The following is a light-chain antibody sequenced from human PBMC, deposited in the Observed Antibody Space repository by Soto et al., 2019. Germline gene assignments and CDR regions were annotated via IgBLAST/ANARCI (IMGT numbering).Light chain of an antibody. J-gene: IGKJ2*01. CDR2: DAS. CDR1: QSVSSW. Sequence: DIQMTQSPSTLSASVGDRGNITCRASQSVSSWLAWYQQKPGKAPNLLIYDASSLESGVPSRFIGSGSGTEFTLTISSLQPDDFATYYCQQYNSYSPYTFGQGTKREIK. V-gene: IGKV1-5*01. CDR3: QQYNSYSPYT.